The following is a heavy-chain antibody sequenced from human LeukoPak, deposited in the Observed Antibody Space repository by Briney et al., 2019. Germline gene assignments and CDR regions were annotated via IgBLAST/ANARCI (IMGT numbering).Heavy chain of an antibody. Sequence: PSETLSLTCAVSGGSISSSTYYWGWIRQPPGKGLEWIGSIYYSGNTYHNPSLKSRVTISVDTSKNHFSLKLSSVTAADTAVYYCARFYDGTGLPRIDYWGQGTLVTVSS. J-gene: IGHJ4*02. V-gene: IGHV4-39*02. CDR2: IYYSGNT. CDR1: GGSISSSTYY. D-gene: IGHD3-22*01. CDR3: ARFYDGTGLPRIDY.